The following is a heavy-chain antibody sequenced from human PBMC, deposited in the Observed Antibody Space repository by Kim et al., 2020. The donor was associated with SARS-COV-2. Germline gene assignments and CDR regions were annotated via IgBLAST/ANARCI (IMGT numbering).Heavy chain of an antibody. CDR3: ARDLNYGDYVAASAFDI. Sequence: GGSLRLSCAASGFTFSSYSMNWVRQAPGKGLEWVSSISSSSSYIYYADSVKGRFTISRDNAKNSLYLQMNSLRAEDTAVYYCARDLNYGDYVAASAFDIWGQGTMVTVSS. J-gene: IGHJ3*02. D-gene: IGHD4-17*01. CDR2: ISSSSSYI. V-gene: IGHV3-21*01. CDR1: GFTFSSYS.